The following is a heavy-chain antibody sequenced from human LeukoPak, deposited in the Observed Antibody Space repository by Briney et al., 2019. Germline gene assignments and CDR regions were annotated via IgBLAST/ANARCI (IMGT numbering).Heavy chain of an antibody. J-gene: IGHJ4*02. CDR1: GFSLDTSAVG. CDR2: IYWNDDK. V-gene: IGHV2-5*01. CDR3: ARGRGSPPTWVQLWTLLDH. D-gene: IGHD5-18*01. Sequence: SGPTLVNPTQTLTLTCTFSGFSLDTSAVGVGWIRQPPGKAPEWLALIYWNDDKRYRPSLKRRLTIAKDTSKNQVVLTMTNMDPVDTATYYCARGRGSPPTWVQLWTLLDHWGQGTLVTVSS.